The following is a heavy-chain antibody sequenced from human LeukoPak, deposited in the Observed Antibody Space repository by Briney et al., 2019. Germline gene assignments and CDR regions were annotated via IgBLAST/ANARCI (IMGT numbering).Heavy chain of an antibody. CDR3: ARDRHSSGWHVADY. D-gene: IGHD6-19*01. J-gene: IGHJ4*02. CDR1: GYTFRSYD. V-gene: IGHV1-18*01. CDR2: ISPNNGNT. Sequence: GASVKVSCKASGYTFRSYDITWVRQAPGQGLEWMGWISPNNGNTNYAQKFQGRVTMTTDTPTSTAYMEMRSLRSDDTAVYYCARDRHSSGWHVADYWGQGTLVTVSS.